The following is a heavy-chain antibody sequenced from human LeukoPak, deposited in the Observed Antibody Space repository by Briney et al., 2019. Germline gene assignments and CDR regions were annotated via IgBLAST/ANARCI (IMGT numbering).Heavy chain of an antibody. J-gene: IGHJ4*02. CDR2: ISWDGGST. Sequence: GGSLRLSCAASGFTFDDYTMHWVRQAPGKGLEWVSLISWDGGSTYYADSVKGRFTISRNNAENTLYLQMNSLRAEDTAAYFCASGQFWSGYYYDYWGQGTLVTVSS. V-gene: IGHV3-43*01. D-gene: IGHD3-3*01. CDR1: GFTFDDYT. CDR3: ASGQFWSGYYYDY.